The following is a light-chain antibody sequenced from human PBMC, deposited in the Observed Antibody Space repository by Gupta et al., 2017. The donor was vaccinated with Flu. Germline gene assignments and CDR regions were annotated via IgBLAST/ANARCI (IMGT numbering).Light chain of an antibody. CDR3: CSYGGSKF. CDR2: EVN. Sequence: GQSVTISGTGTRREVGGYNYVSWYQQHPGKAPKLIIYEVNKRPSGVPDRFSGSKSGNTASLTVSGLLAEDEADYYCCSYGGSKFFGGGTKLTVL. CDR1: RREVGGYNY. J-gene: IGLJ2*01. V-gene: IGLV2-8*01.